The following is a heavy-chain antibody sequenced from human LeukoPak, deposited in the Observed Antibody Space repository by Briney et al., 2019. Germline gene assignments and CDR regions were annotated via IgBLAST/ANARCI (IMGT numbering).Heavy chain of an antibody. CDR1: GYTFTSYG. V-gene: IGHV1-18*01. D-gene: IGHD3-10*01. J-gene: IGHJ5*02. Sequence: ASVKVSCRASGYTFTSYGISWVRQAPGQGLEWMGWISAYNGNTNYAQKLQGRVTMTTDTSTSTAYMELRSLRSDDTAVYYCASLYYYGSGAFDPWDQGTLVTVSS. CDR3: ASLYYYGSGAFDP. CDR2: ISAYNGNT.